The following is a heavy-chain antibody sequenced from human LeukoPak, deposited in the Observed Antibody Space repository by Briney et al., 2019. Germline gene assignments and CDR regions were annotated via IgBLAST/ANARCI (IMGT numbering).Heavy chain of an antibody. J-gene: IGHJ4*02. Sequence: GGSLRLSCAASGFTFSSYGMHWVRQAPGKGLEWVAVISYDGSNKYYADSVKGRFTISRDNSKNTLYLQMNSLRAEDTAVYYCAKEYSSSWVQYYFDYWGQGTLVTVSS. V-gene: IGHV3-30*18. CDR2: ISYDGSNK. CDR1: GFTFSSYG. CDR3: AKEYSSSWVQYYFDY. D-gene: IGHD6-13*01.